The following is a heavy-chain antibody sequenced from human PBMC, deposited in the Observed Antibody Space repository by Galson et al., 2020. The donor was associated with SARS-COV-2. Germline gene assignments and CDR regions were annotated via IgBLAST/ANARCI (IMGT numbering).Heavy chain of an antibody. CDR1: GYTFTSYG. Sequence: ASVNVSCKASGYTFTSYGISWVRQAPGQGLEWMGWISAYNGNTNYAQKLQGRVTMTTDTSTSTAYMELRSLRSDDTAVYYCARDRAGSHTRGWFDPWGQGTLVTVSS. J-gene: IGHJ5*02. D-gene: IGHD3-10*01. V-gene: IGHV1-18*04. CDR2: ISAYNGNT. CDR3: ARDRAGSHTRGWFDP.